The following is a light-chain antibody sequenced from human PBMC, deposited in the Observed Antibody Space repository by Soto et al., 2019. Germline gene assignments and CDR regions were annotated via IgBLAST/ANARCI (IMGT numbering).Light chain of an antibody. CDR1: SSDVGGYNH. V-gene: IGLV2-14*01. CDR3: CSYAGSSTLYV. J-gene: IGLJ1*01. Sequence: QSALTQPASVSGSPGQSITISCTGTSSDVGGYNHVSWYQQHPGKAPKLMIYDVSNRPSGVSNRFSGSKSGNTASLTISGLQAEDEADYYCCSYAGSSTLYVFGTGTKLTVL. CDR2: DVS.